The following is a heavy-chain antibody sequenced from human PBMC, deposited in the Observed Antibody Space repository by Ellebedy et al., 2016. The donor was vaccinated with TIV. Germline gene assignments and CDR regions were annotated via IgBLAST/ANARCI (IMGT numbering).Heavy chain of an antibody. Sequence: GESLKISCAGSGFIFSDYSMTWVRQAPGKGPECVANIKQDGSEKYYVDSVKGRFTISRDNAKNSLYLQMNSLRAEDTAVYFCARSRGVSYWGQGTLVTVSS. J-gene: IGHJ4*02. D-gene: IGHD2-8*01. V-gene: IGHV3-7*03. CDR1: GFIFSDYS. CDR2: IKQDGSEK. CDR3: ARSRGVSY.